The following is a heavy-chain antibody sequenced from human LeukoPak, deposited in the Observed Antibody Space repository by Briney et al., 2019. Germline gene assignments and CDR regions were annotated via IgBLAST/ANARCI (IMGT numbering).Heavy chain of an antibody. CDR1: GFTFSSYA. D-gene: IGHD3-22*01. Sequence: GGSLRLSCAASGFTFSSYAMSWVRQAPGKGLEWVSAISGSGGSTYYADSVKGRFTISRDNSKNTLYLQMNSLRAEDTAVYYCAKKEYYYDSSGYYSWGQGTLVTVSS. V-gene: IGHV3-23*01. CDR3: AKKEYYYDSSGYYS. CDR2: ISGSGGST. J-gene: IGHJ4*02.